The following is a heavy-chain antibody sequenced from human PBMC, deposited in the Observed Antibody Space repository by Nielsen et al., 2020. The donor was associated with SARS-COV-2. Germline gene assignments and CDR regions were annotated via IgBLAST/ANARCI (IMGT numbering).Heavy chain of an antibody. D-gene: IGHD5-24*01. J-gene: IGHJ4*02. Sequence: VRQMPGNGLEWMGIIYPDDSETRDNPSFQGQVTISVDKSISTAYLQWSSLKASDTAMYYCARPTGDAYNSFDYWGQGTLVTVSS. CDR3: ARPTGDAYNSFDY. CDR2: IYPDDSET. V-gene: IGHV5-51*01.